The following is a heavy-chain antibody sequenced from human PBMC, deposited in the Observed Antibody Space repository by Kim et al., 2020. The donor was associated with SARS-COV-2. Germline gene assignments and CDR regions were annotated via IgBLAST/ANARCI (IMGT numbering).Heavy chain of an antibody. V-gene: IGHV1-18*04. CDR3: ARVGGGEVGPSSWFLGWFDP. J-gene: IGHJ5*02. CDR2: ISAYNGNT. CDR1: GYTFTSYG. Sequence: ASVKVSCKASGYTFTSYGISWVRQAPGQGLEWMGWISAYNGNTNYAQKLQGRVTMTTDTSTSTAYMELRSLRSDDTAVYYCARVGGGEVGPSSWFLGWFDPWGQGTLVTVSS. D-gene: IGHD6-13*01.